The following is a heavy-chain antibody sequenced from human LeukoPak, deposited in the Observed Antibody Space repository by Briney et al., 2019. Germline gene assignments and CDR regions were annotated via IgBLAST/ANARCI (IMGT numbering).Heavy chain of an antibody. CDR2: ISSNTNYI. CDR1: GFTFSSYS. CDR3: ARSIAAAGWPD. Sequence: PGGSLRLSCAASGFTFSSYSMNWVRQAPGKGLEWVSSISSNTNYIYYADSVKGRFTISRDNAKNSLYLQMNSLRAEDTAVYYCARSIAAAGWPDWGQGTLVTVSS. J-gene: IGHJ4*02. V-gene: IGHV3-21*01. D-gene: IGHD6-13*01.